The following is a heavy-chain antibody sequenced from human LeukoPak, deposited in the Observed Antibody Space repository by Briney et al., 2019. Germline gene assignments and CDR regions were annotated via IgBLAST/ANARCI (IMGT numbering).Heavy chain of an antibody. Sequence: ASVKVSCKASGYTFTGYYMHWVRQAPGQGLEWMGWINPNSGGTNYAQKFQGRVTMTRDTSISTAYMELSRLRSDDTAVYYCASDAGYCSCCSYYLFDYWGQGTLVTVSS. CDR1: GYTFTGYY. J-gene: IGHJ4*02. D-gene: IGHD2-15*01. CDR3: ASDAGYCSCCSYYLFDY. CDR2: INPNSGGT. V-gene: IGHV1-2*02.